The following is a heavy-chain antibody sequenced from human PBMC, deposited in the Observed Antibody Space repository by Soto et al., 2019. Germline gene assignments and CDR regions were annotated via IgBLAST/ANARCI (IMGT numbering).Heavy chain of an antibody. D-gene: IGHD3-22*01. CDR3: ISPEYYYDSSGSDY. CDR1: GFTFSGSA. J-gene: IGHJ4*02. V-gene: IGHV3-73*02. Sequence: EVRLVESGGGLVQPGGSLKLSCAASGFTFSGSAIHWVRQASGKGLEWVGRIRDKANTYATAYAASVKGRFSISRDDSKNTAYLQMNSLKTEDTAVYYCISPEYYYDSSGSDYWGQGTLVTVSS. CDR2: IRDKANTYAT.